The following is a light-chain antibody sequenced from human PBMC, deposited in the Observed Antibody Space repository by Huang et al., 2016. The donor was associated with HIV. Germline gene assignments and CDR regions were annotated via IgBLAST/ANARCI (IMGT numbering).Light chain of an antibody. CDR3: QQRGNWQLT. V-gene: IGKV3-11*01. CDR2: DAS. Sequence: EIVLTQSPATLSLSPGERATLSCRASQGLANYLAWYQQKPGQVPRLLIYDASNRATGIPARFSGSGSGTDFTHTISSLEPEDFAVYYCQQRGNWQLTFGGGTKVEIK. J-gene: IGKJ4*01. CDR1: QGLANY.